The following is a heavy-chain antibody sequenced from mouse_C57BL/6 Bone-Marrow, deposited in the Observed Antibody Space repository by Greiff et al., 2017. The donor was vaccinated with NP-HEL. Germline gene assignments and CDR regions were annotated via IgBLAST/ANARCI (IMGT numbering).Heavy chain of an antibody. CDR2: ISYDGSN. V-gene: IGHV3-6*01. Sequence: ESGPGLVKPSQSLSLTCSVTGYSITSGYYWNWIRQFPGNKLEWMGYISYDGSNNYNPSLKNRISITRDTSKNQFFLKLNSVTTEDTATYYCAIDSSGYVPFDYWGQGTTLTVSS. CDR1: GYSITSGYY. D-gene: IGHD3-2*02. CDR3: AIDSSGYVPFDY. J-gene: IGHJ2*01.